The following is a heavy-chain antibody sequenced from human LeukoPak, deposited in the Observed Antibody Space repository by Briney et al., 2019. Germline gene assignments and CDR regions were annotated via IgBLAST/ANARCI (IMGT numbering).Heavy chain of an antibody. J-gene: IGHJ4*02. CDR1: GFTFSSYW. D-gene: IGHD6-13*01. CDR3: VRAGGSSWSDF. Sequence: GGSLRLSCAASGFTFSSYWMSWVRQSPGQGQDWVANINQDGSENHYVDSVKGRFTISRDNAKKSVFVQMNGLRVEDTAVYYCVRAGGSSWSDFWGQGTLVTVSS. CDR2: INQDGSEN. V-gene: IGHV3-7*01.